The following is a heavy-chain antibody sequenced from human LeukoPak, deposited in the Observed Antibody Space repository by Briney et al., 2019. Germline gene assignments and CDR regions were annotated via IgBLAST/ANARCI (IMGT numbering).Heavy chain of an antibody. Sequence: SVTVSCKASGGTFSSYAISWVRQAPGQGLEWMGGIIPIFGTANYAQKFQGRVTITADESTSTAYMELSSLRSEDTAVYYCARGVAGTSSYYYYYGMDVWGQGTTVTVSS. V-gene: IGHV1-69*13. CDR1: GGTFSSYA. CDR3: ARGVAGTSSYYYYYGMDV. CDR2: IIPIFGTA. D-gene: IGHD6-19*01. J-gene: IGHJ6*02.